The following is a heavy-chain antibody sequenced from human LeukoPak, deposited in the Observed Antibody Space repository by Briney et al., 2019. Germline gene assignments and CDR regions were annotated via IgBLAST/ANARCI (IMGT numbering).Heavy chain of an antibody. Sequence: GESLKISCKGSGYRFSSYWLAWVRQMPGKGLEWMGIIFPGDSDARYSPSFQGQVTISADKSISAAYLQWSSLKASDTAMYYCARPYYYDSSGYAFDIWGQGTTVTVSS. D-gene: IGHD3-22*01. J-gene: IGHJ3*02. CDR1: GYRFSSYW. CDR3: ARPYYYDSSGYAFDI. V-gene: IGHV5-51*01. CDR2: IFPGDSDA.